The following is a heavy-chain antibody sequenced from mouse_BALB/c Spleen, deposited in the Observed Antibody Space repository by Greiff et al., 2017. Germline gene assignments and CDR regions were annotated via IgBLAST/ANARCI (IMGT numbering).Heavy chain of an antibody. D-gene: IGHD1-1*02. Sequence: EVQLQQSGPGLVKPSQSLSLTCTVTGYSITSDYAWNWIRQFPGNKLEWMGYISYSGSTSYNPSLKSRISITRDTSKNQFFLQLNSVTTEDTATYDYAGYGYYYAMDYWGQGTSVTVSS. CDR3: AGYGYYYAMDY. J-gene: IGHJ4*01. V-gene: IGHV3-2*02. CDR1: GYSITSDYA. CDR2: ISYSGST.